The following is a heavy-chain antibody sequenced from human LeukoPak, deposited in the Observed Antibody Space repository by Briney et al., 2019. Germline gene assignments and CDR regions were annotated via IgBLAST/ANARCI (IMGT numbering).Heavy chain of an antibody. V-gene: IGHV1-18*01. J-gene: IGHJ6*03. CDR1: GYTFTSYG. CDR3: ARVAPPEIVVVTAIDPPYMDV. Sequence: ASVKVSCKASGYTFTSYGISWVRQAPGQGLEWMGWISAYNGNTNYAQKLQGRVTMTTDTSTSTAYMELRSLRSDDTAVYYCARVAPPEIVVVTAIDPPYMDVWGKGTTVTVSS. CDR2: ISAYNGNT. D-gene: IGHD2-21*02.